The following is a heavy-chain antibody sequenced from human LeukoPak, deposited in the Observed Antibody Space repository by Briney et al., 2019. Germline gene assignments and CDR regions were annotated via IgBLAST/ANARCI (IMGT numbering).Heavy chain of an antibody. CDR1: GYTFTSYG. J-gene: IGHJ5*02. Sequence: GASVKVSCKASGYTFTSYGISWVRQAPGQGLEWMGWISAYNGNTNYAQKLQGRVTMTTDTSTSTAYMELRSLRSDDTAVYYCARDPRYYYDSSAFHGNWFDPWGQGTLVTVSS. V-gene: IGHV1-18*01. D-gene: IGHD3-22*01. CDR2: ISAYNGNT. CDR3: ARDPRYYYDSSAFHGNWFDP.